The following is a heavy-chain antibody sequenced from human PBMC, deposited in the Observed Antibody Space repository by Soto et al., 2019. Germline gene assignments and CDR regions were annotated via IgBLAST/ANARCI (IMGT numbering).Heavy chain of an antibody. V-gene: IGHV3-23*01. CDR1: GFTFSSYA. D-gene: IGHD4-17*01. CDR3: AKDFAVTTKSYYGMDV. J-gene: IGHJ6*02. Sequence: GGSLRLSCAASGFTFSSYAMSWVRQAPGKGLEWVSAISGSGGSTYYADSVKGRYTISRDNSKNTLYLQMNSLRAEDTAVYYCAKDFAVTTKSYYGMDVWGQGTTVTVSS. CDR2: ISGSGGST.